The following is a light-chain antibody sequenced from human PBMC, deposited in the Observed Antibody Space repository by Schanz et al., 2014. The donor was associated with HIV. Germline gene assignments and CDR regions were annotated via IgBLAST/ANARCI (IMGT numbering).Light chain of an antibody. CDR3: QQSYSTPRT. CDR2: AAS. CDR1: QDIGND. J-gene: IGKJ1*01. V-gene: IGKV1-39*01. Sequence: DIQMTQSPSSQSASVGDRVTITCRARQDIGNDLGWYQQKPGQAPKRLIYAASKLQSGVPSRFSGSGSGTDFTLTISSLQPEDFATYYCQQSYSTPRTFGQGTKVEIK.